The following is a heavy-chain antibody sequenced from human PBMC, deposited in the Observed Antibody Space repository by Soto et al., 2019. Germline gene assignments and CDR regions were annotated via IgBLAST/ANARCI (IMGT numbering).Heavy chain of an antibody. CDR3: ARSLYYYDSSGYNLLFDY. J-gene: IGHJ4*02. CDR2: IYHSGST. D-gene: IGHD3-22*01. Sequence: SETLSLTCAVSGGSISSSNWWSWVRQPPGKGLEWIGEIYHSGSTNYNPSLKSRVTISVDKSKNQFSLKLSSVTAADTAVYYCARSLYYYDSSGYNLLFDYWGQGTLVTVS. CDR1: GGSISSSNW. V-gene: IGHV4-4*02.